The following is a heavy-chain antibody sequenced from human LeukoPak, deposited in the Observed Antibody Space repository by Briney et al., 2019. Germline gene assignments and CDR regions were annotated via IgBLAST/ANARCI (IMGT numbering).Heavy chain of an antibody. V-gene: IGHV4-4*07. J-gene: IGHJ5*02. CDR1: GDSISTYY. D-gene: IGHD2-15*01. CDR3: ARQPNIVVVDNWFDP. Sequence: SETLSLTCTVSGDSISTYYWGWIRQPAGKRLEWIGRIYTSGSTNYNPSLESRVTMSVDTSKNQFSLNLSSVTAADTAVYYCARQPNIVVVDNWFDPWGQGTLVAVSS. CDR2: IYTSGST.